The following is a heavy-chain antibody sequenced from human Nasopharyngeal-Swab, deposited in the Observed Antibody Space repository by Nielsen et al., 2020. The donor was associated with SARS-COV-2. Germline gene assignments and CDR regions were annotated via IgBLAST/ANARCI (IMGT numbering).Heavy chain of an antibody. CDR3: ARHLVVVVAATFNWFDP. D-gene: IGHD2-15*01. V-gene: IGHV4-39*01. Sequence: SETLSLTCTVSGCSISSSSYYWGWIRQPPGKGLEWIGSIYYSGSTYYNPSLKSRVTISVDTSKNQFSLKLSSVIAADTAVYYCARHLVVVVAATFNWFDPWGQGTLVTVSS. CDR2: IYYSGST. CDR1: GCSISSSSYY. J-gene: IGHJ5*02.